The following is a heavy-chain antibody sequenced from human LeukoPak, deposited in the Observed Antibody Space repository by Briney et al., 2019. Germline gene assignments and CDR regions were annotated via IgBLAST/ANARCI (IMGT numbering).Heavy chain of an antibody. CDR3: AREYSGSYHAFDI. V-gene: IGHV3-48*02. J-gene: IGHJ3*02. CDR1: GFAFSSYA. D-gene: IGHD1-26*01. CDR2: IVGSGSTI. Sequence: GGPLRLSCAASGFAFSSYAMSWVRQAPGKGLEWVSHIVGSGSTIHYADSVKDRFTVSRDNAKNSLYLQMNSLRDEDTAVYYCAREYSGSYHAFDIWGQGTMVTVSS.